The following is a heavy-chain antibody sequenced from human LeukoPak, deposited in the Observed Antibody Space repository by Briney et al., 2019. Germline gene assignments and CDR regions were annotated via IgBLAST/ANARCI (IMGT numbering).Heavy chain of an antibody. Sequence: PGGSLRLSCATSGFTFSSYGMHWVRQAPGKGLEWVAVISYDGSNKYYADSVKGRFTISRDNSKNTLYLQMNSLRAEDTAVYYCASSGTRGGELDYWGQGTLVTVSS. V-gene: IGHV3-30*03. CDR3: ASSGTRGGELDY. CDR2: ISYDGSNK. J-gene: IGHJ4*02. D-gene: IGHD1-14*01. CDR1: GFTFSSYG.